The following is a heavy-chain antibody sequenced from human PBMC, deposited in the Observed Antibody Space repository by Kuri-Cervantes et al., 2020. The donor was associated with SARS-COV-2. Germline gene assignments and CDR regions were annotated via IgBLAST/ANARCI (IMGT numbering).Heavy chain of an antibody. V-gene: IGHV3-7*03. J-gene: IGHJ1*01. CDR3: AKDRGGYFQH. Sequence: GESLKISCAASGFTFSSYWMSWVRQAPGKGLEWVANIKQDGSNKYYADSVKGRFTISRDNSKNTLYLQMNSLRAEDTAVYYCAKDRGGYFQHWGQGTLVTVSS. CDR1: GFTFSSYW. D-gene: IGHD3-10*01. CDR2: IKQDGSNK.